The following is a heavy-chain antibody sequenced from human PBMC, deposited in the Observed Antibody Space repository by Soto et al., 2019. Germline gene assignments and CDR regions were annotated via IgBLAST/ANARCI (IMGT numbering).Heavy chain of an antibody. V-gene: IGHV1-69*13. J-gene: IGHJ6*02. Sequence: ASVKVSCKAFGGTFSSYAISWVRQAPGQGLEWMGGIIPIFGTANYAQKFQGRVTITADESTSTAYMELSSLRSEDTAVYYCARVRYYYDSSGTSGYYGMDVWGQGTTVTVSS. CDR3: ARVRYYYDSSGTSGYYGMDV. CDR2: IIPIFGTA. D-gene: IGHD3-22*01. CDR1: GGTFSSYA.